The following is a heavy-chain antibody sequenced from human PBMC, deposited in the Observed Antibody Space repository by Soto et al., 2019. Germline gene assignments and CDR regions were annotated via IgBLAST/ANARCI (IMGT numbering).Heavy chain of an antibody. CDR3: AKGGPGYDPFDY. CDR2: ISYDGSNK. Sequence: GSLRLSCAASGFTFSSYGMHWVRQAPGKGLEWVAVISYDGSNKYYADSVKGRFTISRDNSKNTLYLQMNSLRAEDTAVYYCAKGGPGYDPFDYWGQGTLVTVSS. J-gene: IGHJ4*02. V-gene: IGHV3-30*18. CDR1: GFTFSSYG. D-gene: IGHD5-12*01.